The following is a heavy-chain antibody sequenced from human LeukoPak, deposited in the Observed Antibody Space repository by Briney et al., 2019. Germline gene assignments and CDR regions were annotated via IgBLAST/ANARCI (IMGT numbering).Heavy chain of an antibody. V-gene: IGHV1-69*13. CDR3: ARGWELYGDALDI. CDR2: IIPIFGTA. D-gene: IGHD1-26*01. Sequence: SVKVSCKASVGTFSRYDIRSVRQAPGQGLEWMGGIIPIFGTANYAQKFQGRVTITADESTSTAYMELSSLRSEDTAVYYCARGWELYGDALDIWGQGTMVTVSS. CDR1: VGTFSRYD. J-gene: IGHJ3*02.